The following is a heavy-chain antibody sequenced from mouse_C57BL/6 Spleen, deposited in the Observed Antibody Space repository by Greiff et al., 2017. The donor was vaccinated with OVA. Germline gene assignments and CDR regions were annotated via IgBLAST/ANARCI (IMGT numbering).Heavy chain of an antibody. CDR2: ISGGGGNT. V-gene: IGHV5-9*01. Sequence: EVKVEESGGGLVKPGGSLKLSCAASGFTFSSYTMSWVLQTPEKRLEWVATISGGGGNTYYPDSVKGRFTISRDNAKNTLYLQMSSLRSEDTALYYCARHLANWAWFAYWGQGTLVTVSA. J-gene: IGHJ3*01. CDR1: GFTFSSYT. CDR3: ARHLANWAWFAY. D-gene: IGHD4-1*01.